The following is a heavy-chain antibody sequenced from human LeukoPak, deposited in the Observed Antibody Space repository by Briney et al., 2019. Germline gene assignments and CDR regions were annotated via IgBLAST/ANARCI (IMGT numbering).Heavy chain of an antibody. Sequence: PSETLSLTCTVSGGSISSSSYYWGWIRQPPGKGLEWIGSIYYSGSTYYHPSLKSRVTISVDTSKNQFSLKLSSVTAADTAVYYCARAYVTVTDDAFDIWGQGTMVIVSS. V-gene: IGHV4-39*07. D-gene: IGHD4-17*01. CDR2: IYYSGST. CDR3: ARAYVTVTDDAFDI. J-gene: IGHJ3*02. CDR1: GGSISSSSYY.